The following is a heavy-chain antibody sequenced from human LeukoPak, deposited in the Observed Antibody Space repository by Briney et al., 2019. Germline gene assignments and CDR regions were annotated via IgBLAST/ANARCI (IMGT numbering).Heavy chain of an antibody. Sequence: ASVKVSCKASGYTFTSYGISWVRQAPGQGLEWMGWISAYNGNTNYAQKFQGRVTMTRDMSTSTVYMELSSLRSEDTAVYYCARESGYRPFDYWGQGTLVTVSS. J-gene: IGHJ4*02. CDR1: GYTFTSYG. CDR2: ISAYNGNT. CDR3: ARESGYRPFDY. V-gene: IGHV1-18*01. D-gene: IGHD6-25*01.